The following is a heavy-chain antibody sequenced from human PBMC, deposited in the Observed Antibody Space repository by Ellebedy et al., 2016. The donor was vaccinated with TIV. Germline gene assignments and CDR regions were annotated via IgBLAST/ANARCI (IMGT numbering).Heavy chain of an antibody. CDR2: VVGSGDSM. J-gene: IGHJ3*01. D-gene: IGHD3-3*01. V-gene: IGHV3-23*01. CDR1: GFAPGTFA. CDR3: AKDSIFANAIWDSFDV. Sequence: PGGSLRLSCTASGFAPGTFALSWVRQAPGTGLEWISGVVGSGDSMFYADSVKGRFTISRHKSENTMFLQMNDLRVEDTAVYYCAKDSIFANAIWDSFDVWGQGTTV.